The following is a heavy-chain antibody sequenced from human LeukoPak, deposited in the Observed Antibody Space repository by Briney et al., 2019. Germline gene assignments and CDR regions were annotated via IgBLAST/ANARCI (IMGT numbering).Heavy chain of an antibody. Sequence: PSETLSLTCTVSGGSTSNSRYYWGWIRQPPGKGLEWIGSIYYSGSTSYNPSLKSRVTISVDTSKNQFSLRLSSVTAADTAVYYCARLQYGDFYFDYWGQGTLVTVSS. V-gene: IGHV4-39*01. CDR2: IYYSGST. CDR3: ARLQYGDFYFDY. D-gene: IGHD2-21*02. CDR1: GGSTSNSRYY. J-gene: IGHJ4*02.